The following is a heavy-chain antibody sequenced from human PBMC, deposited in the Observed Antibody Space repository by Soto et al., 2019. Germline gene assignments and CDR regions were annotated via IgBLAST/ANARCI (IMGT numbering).Heavy chain of an antibody. CDR3: ARDIYYYDSSGSPYYFDY. CDR1: GGTFSSYA. J-gene: IGHJ4*02. V-gene: IGHV1-69*13. CDR2: IIPIFGTA. D-gene: IGHD3-22*01. Sequence: ASVKVSCKASGGTFSSYAISWVLQAPGQGLGWMGGIIPIFGTANYAQKFQGRVTITADESTSTAYMELSSLRSEDTAVYYCARDIYYYDSSGSPYYFDYWGQGTLVTVSS.